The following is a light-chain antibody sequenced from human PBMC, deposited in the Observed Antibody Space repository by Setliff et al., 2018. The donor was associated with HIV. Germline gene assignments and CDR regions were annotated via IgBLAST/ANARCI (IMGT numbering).Light chain of an antibody. CDR3: SSYTSIITFV. CDR2: EVS. Sequence: QSVLAQPPSVSGPPGQSVTISCTGTSSDVGNYNRVSWYQQPPGAAPKLIIYEVSNRPSGVPDRFSGSKSGNTASLTISGLQAEDEALYFCSSYTSIITFVFGTGTKVTVL. V-gene: IGLV2-18*02. J-gene: IGLJ1*01. CDR1: SSDVGNYNR.